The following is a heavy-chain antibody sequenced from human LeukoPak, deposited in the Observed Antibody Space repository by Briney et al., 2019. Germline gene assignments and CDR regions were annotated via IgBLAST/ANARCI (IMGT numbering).Heavy chain of an antibody. CDR2: ISGSGGNT. D-gene: IGHD3-22*01. V-gene: IGHV3-23*01. Sequence: GGSLRLSCAASGLTFSNYAMSWVRQAPGKGLEWVSGISGSGGNTYYADSVKGRFTISRDNSKNALYLQMNSMRAEDTAVYYCAKDWNYYDSSGYYYFDYWGQGTLVTVSS. CDR3: AKDWNYYDSSGYYYFDY. J-gene: IGHJ4*02. CDR1: GLTFSNYA.